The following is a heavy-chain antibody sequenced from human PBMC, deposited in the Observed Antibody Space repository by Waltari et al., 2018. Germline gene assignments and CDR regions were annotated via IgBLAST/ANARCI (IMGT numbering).Heavy chain of an antibody. V-gene: IGHV1-45*02. Sequence: QMQLVQSGAEVKKTGSSVKVSCKASGYTFTYRYLHWVRQAPGQALEWMGWITPFNGNTNYAQKFQDRVTITRDRSMSTAYMELSSLRSEDTAMYYCARSSGNGYFDLWGRGTLVTVSS. CDR1: GYTFTYRY. J-gene: IGHJ2*01. CDR3: ARSSGNGYFDL. D-gene: IGHD5-12*01. CDR2: ITPFNGNT.